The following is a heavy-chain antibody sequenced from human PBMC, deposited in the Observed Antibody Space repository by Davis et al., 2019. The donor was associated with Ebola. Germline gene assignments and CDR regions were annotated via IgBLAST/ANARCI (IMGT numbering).Heavy chain of an antibody. CDR1: VNTFPALF. Sequence: ASVKVSCKTSVNTFPALFFHWVRQAPGQGLEWMGRVSPNSGATDYADNFQGRVTMTRGTSIGTAYLQLSSLTSDDTAVYYCARIFSPLRFLDSVLHFDYWGQGTLVTVSS. CDR3: ARIFSPLRFLDSVLHFDY. J-gene: IGHJ4*02. D-gene: IGHD3-3*01. V-gene: IGHV1-2*06. CDR2: VSPNSGAT.